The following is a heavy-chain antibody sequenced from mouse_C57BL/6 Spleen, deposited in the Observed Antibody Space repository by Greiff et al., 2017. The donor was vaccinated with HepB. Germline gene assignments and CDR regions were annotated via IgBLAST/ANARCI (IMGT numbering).Heavy chain of an antibody. V-gene: IGHV1-76*01. J-gene: IGHJ4*01. D-gene: IGHD1-3*01. CDR3: ARELLKDYAMDY. CDR2: IYPGSGNT. Sequence: QVQLQQSGAELVRPGASVKLSCKASGYTFTDYYINWVKQRPGQGLEWIARIYPGSGNTYYNEKFKGKATLTAEKSSSTAYMQLSSLTSEDSAVYFCARELLKDYAMDYWGQGTSGTVSS. CDR1: GYTFTDYY.